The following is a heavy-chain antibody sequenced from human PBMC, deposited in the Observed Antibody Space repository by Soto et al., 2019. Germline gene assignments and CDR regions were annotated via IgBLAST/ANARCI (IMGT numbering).Heavy chain of an antibody. V-gene: IGHV6-1*01. Sequence: SQTLSLTCAISGDSVSSNDATWDWIRQSPSRGLEWLGRTYYRSKWYIDYAVSVKSRFTISRDNSKNTLYPQMNSPRGDDTAVYYCAKTGRDLGDSPNDYWGQGVLVTVS. J-gene: IGHJ4*02. CDR2: TYYRSKWYI. CDR1: GDSVSSNDAT. CDR3: AKTGRDLGDSPNDY. D-gene: IGHD4-17*01.